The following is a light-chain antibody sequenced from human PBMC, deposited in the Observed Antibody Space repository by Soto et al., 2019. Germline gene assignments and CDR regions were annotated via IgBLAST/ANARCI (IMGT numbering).Light chain of an antibody. J-gene: IGKJ4*01. CDR2: GAS. CDR1: QSVSSN. CDR3: QLYDNWSSLT. Sequence: EIVMTQSPATLSVSPGERATLSCRASQSVSSNLAWYQQKPGQAPRLLIYGASTRATGIPARFSGSGSGTDITLTIRILQSEDFALYYCQLYDNWSSLTFGGGTKVEI. V-gene: IGKV3-15*01.